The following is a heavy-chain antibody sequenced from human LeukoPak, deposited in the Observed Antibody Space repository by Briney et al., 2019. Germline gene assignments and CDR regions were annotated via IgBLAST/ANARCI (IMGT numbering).Heavy chain of an antibody. D-gene: IGHD2-15*01. Sequence: GGSLRLSCAASGFTVSGNYMSWVRQAPGKGLEWVSVIYSGGSTCYADSVKGRFTISRDNSKNTLYLQMNSLRAEDTAVYYCARDRVYCSGGSCYPYYFDYWGQGTLVTVSS. J-gene: IGHJ4*02. CDR1: GFTVSGNY. V-gene: IGHV3-66*01. CDR2: IYSGGST. CDR3: ARDRVYCSGGSCYPYYFDY.